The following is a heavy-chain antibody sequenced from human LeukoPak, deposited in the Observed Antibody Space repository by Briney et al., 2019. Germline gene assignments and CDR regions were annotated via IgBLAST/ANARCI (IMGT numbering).Heavy chain of an antibody. CDR2: ISSSSSYI. V-gene: IGHV3-21*01. Sequence: GGSLRLSCAASGFTFSSYSMNWVRQAPGKGLEWVSSISSSSSYIYYADSVKGRFTISRDNAKNSLYLQMNSLRAEDTAVYYCARDASYGDYITNWFDPWGQGTLVTVSS. CDR3: ARDASYGDYITNWFDP. CDR1: GFTFSSYS. J-gene: IGHJ5*02. D-gene: IGHD4-17*01.